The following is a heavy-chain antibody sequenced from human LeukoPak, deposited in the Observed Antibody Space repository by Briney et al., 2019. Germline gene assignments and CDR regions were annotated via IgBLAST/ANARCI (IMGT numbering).Heavy chain of an antibody. J-gene: IGHJ5*01. CDR2: FNPSGGST. Sequence: XSVKVSCKASGYTFTNYYMHWVRQAPGQGLEWMGIFNPSGGSTTSAQKFQGRVTMTRDTSTSTVYMELSSLRSEDTAVYYCARIYSTWFDSWGQGTLVTVSS. CDR3: ARIYSTWFDS. D-gene: IGHD3-3*01. V-gene: IGHV1-46*01. CDR1: GYTFTNYY.